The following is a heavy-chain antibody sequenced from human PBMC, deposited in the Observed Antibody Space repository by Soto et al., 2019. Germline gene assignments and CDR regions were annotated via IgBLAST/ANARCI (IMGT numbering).Heavy chain of an antibody. CDR3: ARDIVVVPVPEEYYYYGMDV. CDR1: GGSVSSGSYY. CDR2: IYYSGST. D-gene: IGHD2-2*01. V-gene: IGHV4-61*01. Sequence: PSETLSLTCTVSGGSVSSGSYYWSWIRQPPGKGLEWIGYIYYSGSTNYNPSLKSRVTISVDTSKNQFSLKLSPVTAADTAVYYCARDIVVVPVPEEYYYYGMDVWGQGTTVTVSS. J-gene: IGHJ6*02.